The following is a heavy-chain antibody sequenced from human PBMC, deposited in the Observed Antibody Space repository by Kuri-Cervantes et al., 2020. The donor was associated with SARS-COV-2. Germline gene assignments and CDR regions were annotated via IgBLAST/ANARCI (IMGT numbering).Heavy chain of an antibody. D-gene: IGHD1-20*01. Sequence: GGSLRLSCAASGFTFSTYAIHWVRQAPGKGLEWVAFISYDGSFKNFADSVKGRFTISRDNSKNTVDLQINSLRTGDTAVYYCARDRFDVLSGTTPFYWGQGTLVTVSS. CDR2: ISYDGSFK. CDR1: GFTFSTYA. V-gene: IGHV3-30*04. CDR3: ARDRFDVLSGTTPFY. J-gene: IGHJ4*02.